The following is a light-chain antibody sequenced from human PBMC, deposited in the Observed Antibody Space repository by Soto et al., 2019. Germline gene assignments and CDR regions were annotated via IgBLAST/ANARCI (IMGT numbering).Light chain of an antibody. J-gene: IGLJ2*01. CDR1: SSDVGSYNY. V-gene: IGLV2-14*01. CDR3: SSYTTSTTQV. Sequence: QSALTQPASVSGSPGQSITISCTGTSSDVGSYNYVSWYQQHPGKAPKLMIYEVRHRPSGVSDRFSGSKSGKTASLTIFGLQAEDEADYYCSSYTTSTTQVFGGGTKLTVL. CDR2: EVR.